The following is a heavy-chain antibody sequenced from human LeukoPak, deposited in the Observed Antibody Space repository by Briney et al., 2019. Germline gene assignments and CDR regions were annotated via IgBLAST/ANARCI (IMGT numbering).Heavy chain of an antibody. CDR2: INHSGST. CDR3: ARLRYLIPFDY. J-gene: IGHJ4*02. D-gene: IGHD2-8*01. Sequence: NPSETLSLTCTVSGGSISSYYWSWIRQPPGKGLEWIGEINHSGSTNYNPSLKSRVTISVDTSKNQFSLKLSSVTAADTAVYYCARLRYLIPFDYWGQGTLVTVSS. V-gene: IGHV4-34*01. CDR1: GGSISSYY.